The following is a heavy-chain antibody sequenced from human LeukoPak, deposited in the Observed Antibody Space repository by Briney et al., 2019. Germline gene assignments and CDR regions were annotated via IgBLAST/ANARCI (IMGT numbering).Heavy chain of an antibody. CDR2: VYYSGST. CDR1: GGSISGYY. Sequence: SETLSLTCTVSGGSISGYYWSWIRQPPGKGLEWIGYVYYSGSTNYNPSFKSRVTISVDTSKRQSSLKLSSVTAADTAVYYCAREVAYSSGWYRFFDSWGQGTLVTVSS. D-gene: IGHD6-19*01. J-gene: IGHJ4*02. V-gene: IGHV4-59*12. CDR3: AREVAYSSGWYRFFDS.